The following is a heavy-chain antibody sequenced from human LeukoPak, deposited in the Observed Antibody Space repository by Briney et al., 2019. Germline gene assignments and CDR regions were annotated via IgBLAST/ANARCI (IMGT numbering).Heavy chain of an antibody. CDR2: VYASG. J-gene: IGHJ4*02. Sequence: SETLSLTCSVSGDSVSSRGWSWVRQPPGKGLEWIGYVYASGINTGNQNPSLKSRVTISVDTSRNQFSLRLDSVTAVDTAVYYCARDNFGSLDFWGQGTLVTVSS. CDR3: ARDNFGSLDF. D-gene: IGHD3-10*01. V-gene: IGHV4-59*02. CDR1: GDSVSSRG.